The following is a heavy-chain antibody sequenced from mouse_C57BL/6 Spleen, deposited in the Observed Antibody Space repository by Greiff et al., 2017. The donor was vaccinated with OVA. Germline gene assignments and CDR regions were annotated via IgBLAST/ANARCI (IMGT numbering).Heavy chain of an antibody. V-gene: IGHV1-82*01. Sequence: VQLQQSGPELVKPGASVKISCKASGYAFSSSWMNWVKQRPGKGLEWIGRIYPGDGDTNYNGKFKGKATLTADKSSSTAYMQLSSLTSEDSAVYFCARSTAQATGFAYWGQGTLVTVSA. CDR3: ARSTAQATGFAY. J-gene: IGHJ3*01. D-gene: IGHD3-2*02. CDR2: IYPGDGDT. CDR1: GYAFSSSW.